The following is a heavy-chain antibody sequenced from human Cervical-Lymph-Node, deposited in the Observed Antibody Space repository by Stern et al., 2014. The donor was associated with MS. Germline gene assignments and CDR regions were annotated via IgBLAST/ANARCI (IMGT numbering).Heavy chain of an antibody. CDR1: GGSINSGGYS. V-gene: IGHV4-30-2*01. CDR2: IYHGGRT. Sequence: QVQLVESGSRLVKPSQTLSLTCTVAGGSINSGGYSWNWIRQPPVKGLEWIGYIYHGGRTFYNPSLKIRVTISQDTSKTQFPLDLSSVTAADTAVYYCARALAVSTITFDYWGQGILVTVSS. CDR3: ARALAVSTITFDY. D-gene: IGHD2-2*01. J-gene: IGHJ4*02.